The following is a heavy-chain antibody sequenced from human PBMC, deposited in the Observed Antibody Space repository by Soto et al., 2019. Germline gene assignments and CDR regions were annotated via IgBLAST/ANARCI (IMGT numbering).Heavy chain of an antibody. J-gene: IGHJ5*02. V-gene: IGHV4-34*01. CDR2: INHSGST. D-gene: IGHD1-1*01. Sequence: QVQLQQWGAGLLKPSETLSLTCAVYGGSFSGYYWSWIRQPPGKGLEWIGEINHSGSTNYNPSLKSRVTISVDTSKNQFSLKLSSVTAADTAVYYCARVLGSATTYSWFDPWGQGTLVTVSS. CDR3: ARVLGSATTYSWFDP. CDR1: GGSFSGYY.